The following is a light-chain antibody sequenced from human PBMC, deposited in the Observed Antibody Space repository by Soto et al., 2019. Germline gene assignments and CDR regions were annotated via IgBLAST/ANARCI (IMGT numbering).Light chain of an antibody. V-gene: IGLV2-11*01. CDR2: EVS. J-gene: IGLJ2*01. Sequence: QSALTQPRSVSGSPGQSVTISCTGTSSDVGDYNYVSWYQQHPGKAPKFIIYEVSKRPSGVPDCFSGSNSGNTASLTISGLQAEDEADYYCCSYAGTYTVVFGGGTKLTVL. CDR1: SSDVGDYNY. CDR3: CSYAGTYTVV.